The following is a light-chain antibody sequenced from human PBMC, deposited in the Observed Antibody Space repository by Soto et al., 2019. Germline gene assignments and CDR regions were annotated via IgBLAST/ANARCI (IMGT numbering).Light chain of an antibody. J-gene: IGLJ1*01. V-gene: IGLV2-18*02. Sequence: QSVLTQPPSVSGSPGQSVTISCTGTSSDVGSYNRVSWYQQPPGTAPKVMIYEVSNRPSGVPDRFSGSKSGNTASLTISGLQPEDEADYYSYSSTSSNTYVFGTGTKLTVL. CDR2: EVS. CDR3: YSSTSSNTYV. CDR1: SSDVGSYNR.